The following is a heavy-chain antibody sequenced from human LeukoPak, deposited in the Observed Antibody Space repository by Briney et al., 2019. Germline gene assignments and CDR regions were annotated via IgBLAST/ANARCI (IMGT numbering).Heavy chain of an antibody. V-gene: IGHV4-59*01. D-gene: IGHD3-9*01. J-gene: IGHJ5*02. CDR3: ARDKGSYYDILTGSPSGFDP. CDR1: GGSISSYY. Sequence: KPSETLSLTCTVSGGSISSYYWSWIRQPPGKGLEWIGYIYNSGSTNYNPSLKSRVTISVDTSKNQFSPKLSSVTAADTAVYYCARDKGSYYDILTGSPSGFDPWGQGTLVTVSS. CDR2: IYNSGST.